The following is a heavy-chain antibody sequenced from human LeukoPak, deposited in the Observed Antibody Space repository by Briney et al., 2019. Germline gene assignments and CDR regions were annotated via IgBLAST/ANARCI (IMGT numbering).Heavy chain of an antibody. CDR2: IWPGDSEI. V-gene: IGHV5-51*01. CDR3: ARLRCGSTSCSKSQFYSGLDV. J-gene: IGHJ6*02. CDR1: GYTFSNYW. Sequence: GESLKISCEGSGYTFSNYWIGWVRRMPGKGLEWMEVIWPGDSEIAYSPSFQGQVTISAARSVNTAYLQWSSLKASDTAIYYCARLRCGSTSCSKSQFYSGLDVWGQGTAVIVSS. D-gene: IGHD2-2*01.